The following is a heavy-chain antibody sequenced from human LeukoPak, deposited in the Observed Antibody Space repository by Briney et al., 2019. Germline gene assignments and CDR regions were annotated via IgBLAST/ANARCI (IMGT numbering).Heavy chain of an antibody. CDR1: GFTFSSYS. CDR3: ARDPLDISRWTNAFDI. Sequence: PGGSLRLSCAASGFTFSSYSMNWVRQAPGKGLEWVSSISSSSSYIYYADSVKGRFTISRDNSKSTLHLQMNGLRAEDTAVYYCARDPLDISRWTNAFDIWGQGTTVIVS. J-gene: IGHJ3*02. V-gene: IGHV3-21*01. D-gene: IGHD5-12*01. CDR2: ISSSSSYI.